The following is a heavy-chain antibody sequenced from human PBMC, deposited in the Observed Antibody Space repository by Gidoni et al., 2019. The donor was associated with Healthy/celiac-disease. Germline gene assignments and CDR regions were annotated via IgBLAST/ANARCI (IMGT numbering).Heavy chain of an antibody. D-gene: IGHD3-9*01. J-gene: IGHJ4*02. V-gene: IGHV2-5*01. Sequence: QITLKESGPTLVKPTQTLTLTCTFSGFSPSTSGVGVGWIRQPPGKALEWLALIYWNVDKRYSPSLKSRLTITKDTSKNQVVLTMTNMDPVDTATYYCALTGYYAGFDYWGQGTLVTVSS. CDR1: GFSPSTSGVG. CDR2: IYWNVDK. CDR3: ALTGYYAGFDY.